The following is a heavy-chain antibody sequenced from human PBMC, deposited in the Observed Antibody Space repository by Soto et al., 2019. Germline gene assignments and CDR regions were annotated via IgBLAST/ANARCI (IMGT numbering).Heavy chain of an antibody. Sequence: QVQLVQSGAEEKKPGASVKVSCKASGYTFTSYAMHWVRQAPGQRLEWMGWINAGNGNTKYSQKFQGRVTITRDTSASTAYMELSSLRSEDTAMYYCARSIVVVTALDYWGQGTLVTLSS. J-gene: IGHJ4*02. CDR1: GYTFTSYA. CDR2: INAGNGNT. CDR3: ARSIVVVTALDY. V-gene: IGHV1-3*05. D-gene: IGHD2-21*02.